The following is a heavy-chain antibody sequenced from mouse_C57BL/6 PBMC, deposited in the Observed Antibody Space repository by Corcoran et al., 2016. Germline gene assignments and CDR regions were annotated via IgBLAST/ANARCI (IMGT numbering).Heavy chain of an antibody. D-gene: IGHD1-1*01. CDR2: INPNNGGT. V-gene: IGHV1-26*01. CDR3: APCSSSFDY. J-gene: IGHJ2*01. CDR1: GYTFTDYY. Sequence: EVQLQQSGPELVKPGASVKISCKASGYTFTDYYMNWVKQSHGKSLEWIGDINPNNGGTSYNQKFKGKATLTVDKSSSTAYMELRSLTSEDSAVYYCAPCSSSFDYWGQGTTLTVSS.